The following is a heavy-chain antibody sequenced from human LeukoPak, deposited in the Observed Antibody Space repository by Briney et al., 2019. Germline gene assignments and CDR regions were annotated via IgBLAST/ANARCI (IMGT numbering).Heavy chain of an antibody. CDR2: ISGSSSYI. Sequence: GGSLRLSCAASGFTFSSYSMNWVRQAPGKGLEWVSSISGSSSYIYYADSVKGRFTISRDNARNTVYLHMNSLRAEDTAVFYCARADQGPLDYWGQGTLVTVSS. J-gene: IGHJ4*02. D-gene: IGHD2-2*01. V-gene: IGHV3-21*01. CDR3: ARADQGPLDY. CDR1: GFTFSSYS.